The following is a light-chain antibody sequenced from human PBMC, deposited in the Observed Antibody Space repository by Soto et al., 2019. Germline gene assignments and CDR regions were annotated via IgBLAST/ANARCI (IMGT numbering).Light chain of an antibody. CDR3: SSYTSTGTV. Sequence: QSALTQPASVSGSPGQSITISCTGTSSDVGGYNYVSWYQQHPGKAPKVMIYDVSNRPSGVSTRFSGSKSGNTASLTISGLQAEDEADYYCSSYTSTGTVFGGGTKVTVL. CDR2: DVS. J-gene: IGLJ2*01. V-gene: IGLV2-14*01. CDR1: SSDVGGYNY.